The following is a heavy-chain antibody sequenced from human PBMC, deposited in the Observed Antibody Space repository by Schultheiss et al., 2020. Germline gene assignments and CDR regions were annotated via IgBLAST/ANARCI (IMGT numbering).Heavy chain of an antibody. CDR2: IIPIFGTA. V-gene: IGHV1-69*05. D-gene: IGHD2-15*01. CDR3: ARDLVVVVAATYGMDV. J-gene: IGHJ6*04. CDR1: GYRFTSYD. Sequence: SVKVSCKASGYRFTSYDIIWVRQAAGQGLEWMGGIIPIFGTANYAQKFQGRVTITRDTSASTAYMELSSLRSEDTAVYYCARDLVVVVAATYGMDVWGKGTTVTVS.